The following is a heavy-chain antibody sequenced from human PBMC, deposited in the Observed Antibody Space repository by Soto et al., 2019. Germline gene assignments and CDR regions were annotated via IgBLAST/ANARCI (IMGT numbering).Heavy chain of an antibody. D-gene: IGHD3-10*01. Sequence: SETLSLTCTVSGGSISSYYWSWIRQPPGKGLEWIGYIYYSGSTNYNPSLKSRVTISVDMSKNQFSLKLSSVTAADTAVYYCARGWQSAYYYGSGSYYKGHVVWFDPWGQGTLVTSPQ. CDR3: ARGWQSAYYYGSGSYYKGHVVWFDP. V-gene: IGHV4-59*01. CDR2: IYYSGST. J-gene: IGHJ5*02. CDR1: GGSISSYY.